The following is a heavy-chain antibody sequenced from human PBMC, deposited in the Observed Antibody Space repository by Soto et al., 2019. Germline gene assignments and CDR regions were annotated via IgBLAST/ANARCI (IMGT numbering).Heavy chain of an antibody. J-gene: IGHJ4*02. CDR2: IYWDDTK. Sequence: QITLKESGPPLVKPTQTLTLTCTFSGFSLTTDRVGVGWIRQPPGEALEWLAVIYWDDTKTYRPSLESRLTVAPDPSKNQVALKMTTMDSVDTATYYCAHAYGGRSLYWGQGTLVTVSS. V-gene: IGHV2-5*02. CDR3: AHAYGGRSLY. D-gene: IGHD1-26*01. CDR1: GFSLTTDRVG.